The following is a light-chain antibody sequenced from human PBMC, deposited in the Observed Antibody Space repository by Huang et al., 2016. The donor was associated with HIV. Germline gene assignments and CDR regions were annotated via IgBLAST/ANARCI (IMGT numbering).Light chain of an antibody. V-gene: IGKV3-15*01. J-gene: IGKJ1*01. CDR2: GAS. CDR3: QQYNNWPRT. CDR1: QSVSSN. Sequence: EIVMTQSPATLSVSPGERATLSCRASQSVSSNLAWYQQKPGQAPRLLSYGASTRVTGIPARFSGSGSGTEFTLTISSLQSEDFAVYYCQQYNNWPRTFGQGTKVEIK.